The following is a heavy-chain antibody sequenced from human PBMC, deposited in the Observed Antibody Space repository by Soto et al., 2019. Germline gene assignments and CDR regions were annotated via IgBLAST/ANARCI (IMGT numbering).Heavy chain of an antibody. D-gene: IGHD1-26*01. Sequence: QVQLVESGGGVVQPGRSLRLSCAASGFTFSGLGMHWVRQAPGKGLEWVAVIRYDGRNIYYADAVKGRFTISRDNSKDTLYLQMNSLRAADTDVYYCARDGVGHTTFFGYFDYWGQGTLVTVSS. CDR1: GFTFSGLG. J-gene: IGHJ4*02. CDR2: IRYDGRNI. CDR3: ARDGVGHTTFFGYFDY. V-gene: IGHV3-33*01.